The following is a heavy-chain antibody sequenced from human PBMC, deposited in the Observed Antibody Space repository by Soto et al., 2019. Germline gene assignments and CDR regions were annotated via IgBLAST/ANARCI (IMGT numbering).Heavy chain of an antibody. CDR1: GASITSHY. CDR3: ARSSGDDFFYYGMDV. J-gene: IGHJ6*02. Sequence: QVELQESGPGLVKPSETLSLTCSVSGASITSHYWYWIRQSAGEGLHWIGRVYAMGATNSNPSLKSRVTISGDTSKNQFSLKLTSVTAADTAVYYCARSSGDDFFYYGMDVWGHGTTVTVSS. D-gene: IGHD4-17*01. V-gene: IGHV4-4*07. CDR2: VYAMGAT.